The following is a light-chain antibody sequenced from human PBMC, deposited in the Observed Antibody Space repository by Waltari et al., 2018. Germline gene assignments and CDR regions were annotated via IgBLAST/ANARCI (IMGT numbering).Light chain of an antibody. CDR3: CSYAGSGSSVV. Sequence: QSALTQPASVSGSPGQSITISCTGTSSDVGNYNLVSWYQQHPGKAPKLIIYEVSQRPSGVSMRFSGSKSGTTASLTISGLQAEDEADFYCCSYAGSGSSVVFGGGTKLTVL. V-gene: IGLV2-23*02. CDR1: SSDVGNYNL. J-gene: IGLJ2*01. CDR2: EVS.